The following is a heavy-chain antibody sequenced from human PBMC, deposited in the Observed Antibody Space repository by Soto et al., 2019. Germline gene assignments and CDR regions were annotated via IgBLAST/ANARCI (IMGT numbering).Heavy chain of an antibody. D-gene: IGHD5-12*01. CDR2: IIPIFGTA. CDR1: GGTFSSYA. V-gene: IGHV1-69*01. Sequence: QVQLVQSGAEVKKPGSSVKVSCKASGGTFSSYAISWVRQAPGQGLEWMGGIIPIFGTANYAQKFQGRVTITADESTSTAYMELSSLRSEDTAVYSCASPATSEIGYYYYGMDVWGQGTTVTVSS. J-gene: IGHJ6*02. CDR3: ASPATSEIGYYYYGMDV.